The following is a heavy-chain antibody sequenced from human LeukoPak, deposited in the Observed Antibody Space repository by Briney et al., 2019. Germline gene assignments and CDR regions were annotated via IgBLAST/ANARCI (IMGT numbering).Heavy chain of an antibody. D-gene: IGHD1-1*01. CDR2: IYYSGST. CDR3: ARDRTGNNWFDP. Sequence: SETLSLTCTVSGGSISSYYWSWIRQPPGKGLEWIGYIYYSGSTNYNPSLKSRVTISVDTSKNQFSLKLSSVTAAGTAVYYCARDRTGNNWFDPWGQGTLVTVSS. CDR1: GGSISSYY. V-gene: IGHV4-59*01. J-gene: IGHJ5*02.